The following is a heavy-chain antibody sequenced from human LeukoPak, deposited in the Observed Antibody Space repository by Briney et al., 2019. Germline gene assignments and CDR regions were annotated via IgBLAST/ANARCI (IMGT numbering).Heavy chain of an antibody. CDR1: GFTVSDNA. Sequence: GGPLRLSCTVSGFTVSDNAMSWVRQAPGKGLEWVAVISYDGSNKYYADSVKGRFTISRDNSKNTLYLQMNSLRAEDTAVYYCARGNSQAPRGSCYFWGQGTLVTVSS. J-gene: IGHJ4*02. CDR2: ISYDGSNK. CDR3: ARGNSQAPRGSCYF. V-gene: IGHV3-30*04. D-gene: IGHD2-15*01.